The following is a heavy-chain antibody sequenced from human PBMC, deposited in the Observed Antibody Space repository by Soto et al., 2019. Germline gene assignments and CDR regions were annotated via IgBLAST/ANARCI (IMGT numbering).Heavy chain of an antibody. CDR2: IYHSGST. V-gene: IGHV4-30-2*01. Sequence: PSETLSLTCAVSGGSISSGGYSWNWIRQPPGKGLEWIGYIYHSGSTYYNPSLKSRVTISVDRSKNQFSLKLSSVTAADTAVYYCARSLAPDYYDSSGYYGLYYFDYWGQGTLVTVS. CDR1: GGSISSGGYS. D-gene: IGHD3-22*01. J-gene: IGHJ4*02. CDR3: ARSLAPDYYDSSGYYGLYYFDY.